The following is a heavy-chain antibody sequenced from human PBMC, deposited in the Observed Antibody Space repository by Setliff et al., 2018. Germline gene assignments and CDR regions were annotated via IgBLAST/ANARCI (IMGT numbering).Heavy chain of an antibody. CDR2: IYTNGAT. CDR1: GASLSSGSYY. CDR3: AKEYVVISFVRNSHQHYGMDV. D-gene: IGHD2-21*01. J-gene: IGHJ6*02. Sequence: SETLSLTCTVSGASLSSGSYYWSWIRQSAGKGLEWIGHIYTNGATSYSPSLKSRVSISADTSKNVLSLRLTTVTAADTAVYYCAKEYVVISFVRNSHQHYGMDVWGPGTTVTVSS. V-gene: IGHV4-61*09.